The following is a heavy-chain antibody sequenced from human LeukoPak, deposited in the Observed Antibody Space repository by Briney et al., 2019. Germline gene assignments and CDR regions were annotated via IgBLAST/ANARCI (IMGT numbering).Heavy chain of an antibody. CDR2: INPNSGGT. V-gene: IGHV1-2*06. D-gene: IGHD3-9*01. Sequence: GASVKVSCKASGYTFTGYYMHWVRQAPGQGLEWMGRINPNSGGTDYAQNFQGRVTMTRDTSISTAYIELSRLRSDDTAVYSCARETGYFDFDYWGQGTLVTVSS. CDR3: ARETGYFDFDY. CDR1: GYTFTGYY. J-gene: IGHJ4*02.